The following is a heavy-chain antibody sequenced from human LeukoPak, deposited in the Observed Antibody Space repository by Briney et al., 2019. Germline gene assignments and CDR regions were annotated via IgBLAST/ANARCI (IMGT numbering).Heavy chain of an antibody. CDR2: IKSKTDGGTT. CDR3: TTGRYCSGGSCYGDY. D-gene: IGHD2-15*01. CDR1: GFTFSNAW. J-gene: IGHJ4*02. V-gene: IGHV3-15*01. Sequence: GGSLRLSCAASGFTFSNAWMSWVRQAPGKGLEWVGRIKSKTDGGTTDYAAPVKGRFTISRDDSKNTLYLLMNSLKTEDTAVYYCTTGRYCSGGSCYGDYWGQGTLVTVSS.